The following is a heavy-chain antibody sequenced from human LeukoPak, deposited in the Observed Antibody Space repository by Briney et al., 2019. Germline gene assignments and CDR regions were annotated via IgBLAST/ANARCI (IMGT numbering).Heavy chain of an antibody. CDR2: IYYSGST. Sequence: SETLSLTCTVSGGSMSSYYWSWIRQPPGKGLEWIGYIYYSGSTKYNPSLKSRVTISVDTSKNQFSLKLSSVTAADTAVYYCARWYSSGWAFDYWGQGTLVTVSS. V-gene: IGHV4-59*08. J-gene: IGHJ4*02. CDR3: ARWYSSGWAFDY. CDR1: GGSMSSYY. D-gene: IGHD6-19*01.